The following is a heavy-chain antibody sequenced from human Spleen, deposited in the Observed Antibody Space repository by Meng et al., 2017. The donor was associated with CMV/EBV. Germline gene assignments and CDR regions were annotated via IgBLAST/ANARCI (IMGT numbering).Heavy chain of an antibody. CDR3: ARGSGKTMVRGVVSS. CDR2: INHSGST. CDR1: GGSFSGSD. V-gene: IGHV4-34*01. D-gene: IGHD3-10*01. J-gene: IGHJ4*02. Sequence: YGGSFSGSDWSWIRQTPGKGLEWIVEINHSGSTNYNPSLKSRVTISVDTSKNQFSLKLSSVTAADTAVYYCARGSGKTMVRGVVSSWGQGTPVTVSS.